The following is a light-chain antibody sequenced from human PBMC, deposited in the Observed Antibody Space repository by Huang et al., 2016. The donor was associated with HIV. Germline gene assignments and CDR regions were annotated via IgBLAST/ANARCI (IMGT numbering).Light chain of an antibody. CDR3: QQYDHWPVT. J-gene: IGKJ1*01. CDR1: QSVSTN. V-gene: IGKV3-15*01. Sequence: EIRMTQSPATLSVSPGERATLTCRASQSVSTNLDWYLQKPGQAPKLLIYSSSTRATDVPVRISGSGSGTEFTFTISNLQSEDFAVYFCQQYDHWPVTFGQGTKVEI. CDR2: SSS.